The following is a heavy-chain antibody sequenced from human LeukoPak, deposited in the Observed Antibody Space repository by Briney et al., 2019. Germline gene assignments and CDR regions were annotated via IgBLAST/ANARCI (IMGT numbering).Heavy chain of an antibody. CDR1: GGSFSGYY. CDR3: ARRGTRYNWFDP. Sequence: SETLSLTCAVYGGSFSGYYWSWIRQPPGKGLEWIGEINHSGSTNYNPSLKSRVTISVDTSKNQFSMKPSSVTAADTAVYYCARRGTRYNWFDPWGQGTLVTVSS. V-gene: IGHV4-34*01. CDR2: INHSGST. J-gene: IGHJ5*02.